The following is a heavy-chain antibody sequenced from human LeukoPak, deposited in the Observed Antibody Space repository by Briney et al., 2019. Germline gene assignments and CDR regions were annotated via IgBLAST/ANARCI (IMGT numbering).Heavy chain of an antibody. J-gene: IGHJ4*02. D-gene: IGHD6-19*01. Sequence: SETLSLTCTVSGGSISSYYWSWIRQPPGKGLEWIGYIYYSGSTNYNPSLKSRVTIPVDTSKNQFSLKLSSVTAADTAVYYCARAVAGTFYWGQGTLVTVSS. V-gene: IGHV4-59*01. CDR1: GGSISSYY. CDR2: IYYSGST. CDR3: ARAVAGTFY.